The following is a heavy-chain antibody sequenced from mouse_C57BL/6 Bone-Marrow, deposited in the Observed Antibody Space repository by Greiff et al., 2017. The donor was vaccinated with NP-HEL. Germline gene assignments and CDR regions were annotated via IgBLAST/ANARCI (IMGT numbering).Heavy chain of an antibody. D-gene: IGHD3-2*02. CDR1: GYTFTDYY. CDR3: ARAETAQATAWFAY. J-gene: IGHJ3*01. CDR2: INPYNGGT. V-gene: IGHV1-19*01. Sequence: EVQLQQSGPVLVKPGASVKMSCKASGYTFTDYYMNWVKQSHGKSLEWIGVINPYNGGTSYNQKFKGKATLTVDKSSSTAYMELNSLTSEDSAVYYCARAETAQATAWFAYWGQGTLVTVSA.